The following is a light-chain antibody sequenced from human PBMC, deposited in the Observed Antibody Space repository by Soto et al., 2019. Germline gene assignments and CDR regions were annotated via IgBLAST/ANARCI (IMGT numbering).Light chain of an antibody. V-gene: IGLV1-44*01. Sequence: QSVLTQPPSASGTPGQRVTISCSGSYSNFGSNIVNWYQHFPGTAPKLLIYNNNKRPSGVPDRFSASKSGTSVSLAISGLQSADEAIYYCASWDDSLNDVLFGGGTQLTVL. CDR3: ASWDDSLNDVL. CDR1: YSNFGSNI. J-gene: IGLJ2*01. CDR2: NNN.